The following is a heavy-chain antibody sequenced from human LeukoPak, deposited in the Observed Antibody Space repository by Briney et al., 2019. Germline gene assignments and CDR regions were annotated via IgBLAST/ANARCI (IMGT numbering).Heavy chain of an antibody. V-gene: IGHV3-30*04. CDR2: ISYDGSKK. D-gene: IGHD3-22*01. Sequence: GGSLRLSCAASGFTFSSYAMHWVRQAPGKGLEWVTIISYDGSKKYYADYVKGRFTISRDNSKNTLYLQMNSLRAEDTAVYYCAKCYYDSSVDAFDIWGQGTMVTVSS. J-gene: IGHJ3*02. CDR1: GFTFSSYA. CDR3: AKCYYDSSVDAFDI.